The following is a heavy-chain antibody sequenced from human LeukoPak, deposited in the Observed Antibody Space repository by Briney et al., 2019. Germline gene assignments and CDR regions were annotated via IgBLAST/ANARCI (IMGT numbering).Heavy chain of an antibody. CDR3: ARKTRYYDAFDI. CDR2: ISAYNGNT. V-gene: IGHV1-18*01. Sequence: ASVKVSCKASGYTFTSYGISWVRQAPGQGLEWMGWISAYNGNTNYAQKLQGRVTMTTDTSTSTACMELRSLRSDDTAVYYCARKTRYYDAFDIWGKGTMVTVSS. J-gene: IGHJ3*02. D-gene: IGHD1-26*01. CDR1: GYTFTSYG.